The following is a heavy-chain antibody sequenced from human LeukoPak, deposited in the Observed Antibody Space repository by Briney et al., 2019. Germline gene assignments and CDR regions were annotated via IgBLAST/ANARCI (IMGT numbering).Heavy chain of an antibody. V-gene: IGHV4-34*01. CDR2: INHSGST. CDR1: GGSFSGYY. J-gene: IGHJ5*02. D-gene: IGHD1-20*01. Sequence: PSETLSLTCAVYGGSFSGYYWSWIRQPPGKGLEWIGEINHSGSTNYNPSLKSRVTISVDTSKNQFSLKLSSVTAADTAVYYCARHRLGNWNDRYNWFDPWGQGTLVTVSS. CDR3: ARHRLGNWNDRYNWFDP.